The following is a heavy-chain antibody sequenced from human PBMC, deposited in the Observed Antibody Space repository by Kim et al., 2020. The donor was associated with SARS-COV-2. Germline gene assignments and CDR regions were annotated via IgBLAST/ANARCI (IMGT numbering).Heavy chain of an antibody. D-gene: IGHD3-10*01. CDR3: ARDPSRSRYGSGSYLFDI. Sequence: GGSLSLSCAASGFTFSSYSMNWVRQAPGKGLEWVSSISSSSSYIYYADSVKGRFTISRDNAKNSLYLQMNSLRDEDTAVYYCARDPSRSRYGSGSYLFDIWDQGTMGTVAS. V-gene: IGHV3-21*01. CDR1: GFTFSSYS. CDR2: ISSSSSYI. J-gene: IGHJ3*02.